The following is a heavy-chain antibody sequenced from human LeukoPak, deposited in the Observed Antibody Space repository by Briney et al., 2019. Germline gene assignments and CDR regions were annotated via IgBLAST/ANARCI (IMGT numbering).Heavy chain of an antibody. V-gene: IGHV3-33*01. J-gene: IGHJ4*02. D-gene: IGHD4-23*01. CDR1: GFTFSGFG. CDR2: IWYDGSNK. Sequence: GGSLRLSRAASGFTFSGFGMHWVRQAPGKGLEWVAVIWYDGSNKYYADSVKGRFTISRDNPKNTLYVQMNSLRAEDTAVYYCARGRGADYGGNSGYFDYWGQGTLATVSS. CDR3: ARGRGADYGGNSGYFDY.